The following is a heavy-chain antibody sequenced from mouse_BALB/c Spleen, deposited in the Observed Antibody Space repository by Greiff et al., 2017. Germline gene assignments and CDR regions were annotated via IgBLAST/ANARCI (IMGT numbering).Heavy chain of an antibody. J-gene: IGHJ4*01. CDR1: GFSLTSYD. Sequence: VKLVESGPGLVAPSQSLSITCTVSGFSLTSYDISWIRQPPGKGLEWLGVIWTGGGTNYNSAFMSRLSISKDNSKSQVFLKMNSLQTDDTAIYYCVRDYYRYDGWGQGTSVTVSS. CDR3: VRDYYRYDG. D-gene: IGHD2-14*01. CDR2: IWTGGGT. V-gene: IGHV2-9-2*01.